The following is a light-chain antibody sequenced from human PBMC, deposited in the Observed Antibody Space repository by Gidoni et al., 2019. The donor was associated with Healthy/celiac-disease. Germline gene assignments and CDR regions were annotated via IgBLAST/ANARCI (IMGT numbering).Light chain of an antibody. CDR3: QQYGSSPPIFT. J-gene: IGKJ3*01. V-gene: IGKV3-20*01. CDR2: GAS. Sequence: ESVLTQSPGTLSLSPGERATLSCRASQSVSSSYLAWYQQKPGQAPRLLIYGASSRATGIPDRFSGSGSGTDFTLTISRLEPEAFAVYYCQQYGSSPPIFTFGPGTKVDIK. CDR1: QSVSSSY.